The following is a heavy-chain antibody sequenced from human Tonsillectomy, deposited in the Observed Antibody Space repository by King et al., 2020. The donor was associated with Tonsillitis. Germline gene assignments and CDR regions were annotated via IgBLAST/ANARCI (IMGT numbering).Heavy chain of an antibody. CDR1: GGSFSGYY. CDR2: INHSGST. J-gene: IGHJ1*01. CDR3: ARGQGLRYFDWLKKDYFQH. D-gene: IGHD3-9*01. V-gene: IGHV4-34*01. Sequence: VQLQQWGAGLLKPSETLSLTCAVYGGSFSGYYWSWIRQPPGKGLEWIGEINHSGSTNYNPSLKSRVTISVDTSTNQFSLKLSSVTAADTAVYYCARGQGLRYFDWLKKDYFQHWGQGTLVTVSS.